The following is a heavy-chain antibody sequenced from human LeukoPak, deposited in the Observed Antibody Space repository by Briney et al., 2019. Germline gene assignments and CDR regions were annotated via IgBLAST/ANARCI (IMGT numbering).Heavy chain of an antibody. CDR3: ARDEDSSSWYTSGYMDV. Sequence: GGSLRLSCAASGFTFSSYAMHWVRQAPGKGLEYVSAIGSNGGSTYYANSVKGRFTISRDNSKNTLYLQMGSLRAEDMAVYYCARDEDSSSWYTSGYMDVWGKGTTVTVSS. CDR1: GFTFSSYA. CDR2: IGSNGGST. V-gene: IGHV3-64*01. J-gene: IGHJ6*03. D-gene: IGHD6-13*01.